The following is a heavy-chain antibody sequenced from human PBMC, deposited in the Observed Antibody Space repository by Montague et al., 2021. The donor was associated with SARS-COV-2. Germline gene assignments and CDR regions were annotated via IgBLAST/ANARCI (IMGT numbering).Heavy chain of an antibody. J-gene: IGHJ4*02. CDR3: ARGVTNDD. V-gene: IGHV1-2*02. Sequence: LVKVSCKASGYLFSDYYVHWLRQAPVQGLEWMGWINPHSGGTNYAQKFQGRVTLTRDTSITTAYMDLSGLTSDDTAVYYCARGVTNDDWGQGTLGTVSS. CDR1: GYLFSDYY. D-gene: IGHD2-21*02. CDR2: INPHSGGT.